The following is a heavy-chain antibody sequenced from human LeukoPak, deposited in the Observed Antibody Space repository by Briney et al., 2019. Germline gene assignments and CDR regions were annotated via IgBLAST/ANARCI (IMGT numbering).Heavy chain of an antibody. D-gene: IGHD3-22*01. CDR3: ARGGSSGYYRSPFDP. Sequence: SGTLSLTCTVSGGSISSGGYYWSWIRQHPGKGLEWIGYIYYSGSTYYNPSLKSRVTISVDTSKNQFSLKLSSVTAADTAVYYCARGGSSGYYRSPFDPWGQGTLVTVSS. V-gene: IGHV4-31*03. CDR2: IYYSGST. CDR1: GGSISSGGYY. J-gene: IGHJ5*02.